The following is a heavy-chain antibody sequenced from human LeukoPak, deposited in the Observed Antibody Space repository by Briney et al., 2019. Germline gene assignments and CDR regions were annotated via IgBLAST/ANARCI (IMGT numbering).Heavy chain of an antibody. CDR1: GGSISSTSYY. CDR2: IYYGGST. V-gene: IGHV4-39*07. D-gene: IGHD4-17*01. Sequence: SETLSLTCSVSGGSISSTSYYWAWIRQPPGKGLEWIGSIYYGGSTFYNPSLKSRITISVDTSKNQFSLKLSSVTAADTAVYYCARPHDYGDYVYAFDIWGQGTMVTVSS. CDR3: ARPHDYGDYVYAFDI. J-gene: IGHJ3*02.